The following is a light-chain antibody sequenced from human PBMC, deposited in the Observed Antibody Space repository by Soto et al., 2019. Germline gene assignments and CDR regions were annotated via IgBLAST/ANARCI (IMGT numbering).Light chain of an antibody. J-gene: IGKJ1*01. V-gene: IGKV1-5*03. CDR2: KAS. Sequence: TQSPSTLSGSVGDRVTITXXAXQTISSWLAWYQKKPGKSPKLLIYKASTLKSGVPSRFSGSGSGTEFTLTISSLQPDDFATYYCQHYNSYSEAFGQGTKVELK. CDR1: QTISSW. CDR3: QHYNSYSEA.